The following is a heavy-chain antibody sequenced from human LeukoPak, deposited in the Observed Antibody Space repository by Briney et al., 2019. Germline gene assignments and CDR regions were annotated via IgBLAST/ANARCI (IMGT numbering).Heavy chain of an antibody. J-gene: IGHJ4*02. Sequence: PSETLSLTCTVSGGSISSSSYYWGWIRQPPGKGLEWIGSIYYSGSTYYNPSLKSRVTISVDTSKNQFSLKLSSVTAADTAVYYCAGSLIQLWPHIDYWGQGTLVTVSS. V-gene: IGHV4-39*07. CDR1: GGSISSSSYY. CDR2: IYYSGST. D-gene: IGHD5-18*01. CDR3: AGSLIQLWPHIDY.